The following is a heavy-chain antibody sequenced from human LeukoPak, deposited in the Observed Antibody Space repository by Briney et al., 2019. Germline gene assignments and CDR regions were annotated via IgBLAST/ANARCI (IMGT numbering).Heavy chain of an antibody. CDR2: ISGSGGGS. J-gene: IGHJ5*02. V-gene: IGHV3-23*01. D-gene: IGHD6-19*01. CDR1: GFTFRNYV. CDR3: AKIEAVAGTRWFDP. Sequence: GASLRLSCAASGFTFRNYVMSWVRQAPGKGLEWVSGISGSGGGSYYADSVKGRFTISRDNSKIALYLHMNSLSANDTALYYCAKIEAVAGTRWFDPWGQGTLVIVSS.